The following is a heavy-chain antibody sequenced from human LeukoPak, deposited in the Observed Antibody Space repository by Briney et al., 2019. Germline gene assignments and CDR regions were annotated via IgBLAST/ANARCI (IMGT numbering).Heavy chain of an antibody. D-gene: IGHD5-24*01. Sequence: PSETLSLTCTVSGGSISSSSYYWGWIRQPPGKGLEWIGSIYYSGSTYYNPSLKSRVTISVDTSKNQFSLKLSSVTAADTAVYYCARRRGYNNSKFRDGYNRDAFDIWGQGTMVTVSS. CDR2: IYYSGST. J-gene: IGHJ3*02. V-gene: IGHV4-39*07. CDR3: ARRRGYNNSKFRDGYNRDAFDI. CDR1: GGSISSSSYY.